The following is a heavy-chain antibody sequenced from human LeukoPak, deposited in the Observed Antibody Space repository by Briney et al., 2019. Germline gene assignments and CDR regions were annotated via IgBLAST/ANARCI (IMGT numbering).Heavy chain of an antibody. CDR2: IYHSGST. J-gene: IGHJ3*02. CDR1: GGSSSRSYW. D-gene: IGHD3-9*01. CDR3: AREFEDDAFDI. V-gene: IGHV4-4*02. Sequence: SGTLSLTCAVSGGSSSRSYWWSWVRQPPGKGLEWIGEIYHSGSTNYNPSLKSRVTISVDTSKNQFSLKLSSVTAADTAVYYCAREFEDDAFDIWGQGTMVTVSS.